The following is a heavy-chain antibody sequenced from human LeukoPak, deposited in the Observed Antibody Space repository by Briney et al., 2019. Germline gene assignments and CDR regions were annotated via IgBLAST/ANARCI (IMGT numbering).Heavy chain of an antibody. J-gene: IGHJ5*02. Sequence: PSQTLSLTCALSGDSLSRNSAAWNWVRQSPSRGLEWLGRTYYRSKSYNDYAVSVKSRISINPDTSKNQFSLQLNSVAPEDTALYYCARGKQWLNWFDPWGQGTLVTVSS. CDR3: ARGKQWLNWFDP. D-gene: IGHD6-19*01. CDR1: GDSLSRNSAA. V-gene: IGHV6-1*01. CDR2: TYYRSKSYN.